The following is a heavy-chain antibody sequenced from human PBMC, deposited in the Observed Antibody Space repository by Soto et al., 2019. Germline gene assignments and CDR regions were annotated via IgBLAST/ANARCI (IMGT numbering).Heavy chain of an antibody. J-gene: IGHJ3*02. CDR2: IYYSGST. CDR3: ARDGYSRYAFDI. Sequence: SETLSLTCTVSGGSISRYYWSWIRQPPGKGLEWIGYIYYSGSTDYNPSLKSRVTISVDTSKNQFSLKLSSVTAADTAVYYCARDGYSRYAFDIWGQGTMVTVSS. D-gene: IGHD4-4*01. CDR1: GGSISRYY. V-gene: IGHV4-59*12.